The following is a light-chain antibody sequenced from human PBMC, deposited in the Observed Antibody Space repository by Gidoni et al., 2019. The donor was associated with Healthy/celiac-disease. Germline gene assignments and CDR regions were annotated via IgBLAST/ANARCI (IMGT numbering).Light chain of an antibody. J-gene: IGLJ1*01. CDR3: QSYDSSLSGYV. CDR1: SSHIGAGYN. Sequence: QSVLTQPPSVSGAPGQRVTISCTGSSSHIGAGYNVHWYQQLPGTAPKLLIHGNRNRPSGVPDRFSGSKSGTSASLAITGLQAEDEADYYCQSYDSSLSGYVFGTGTKVTVL. V-gene: IGLV1-40*01. CDR2: GNR.